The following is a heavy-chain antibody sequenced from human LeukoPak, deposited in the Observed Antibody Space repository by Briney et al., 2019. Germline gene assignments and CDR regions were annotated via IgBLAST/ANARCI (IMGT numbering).Heavy chain of an antibody. Sequence: PGGSLRLSCAASGFTFSSYAMHWVRQAPGKGLEWVAVISYDGSNKYYADSVKGRFTISRDNSENTLYLQMNSLRAEDTAVYYCAREGPLPENLGDAFDIWGQGTMVTVSS. V-gene: IGHV3-30-3*01. CDR1: GFTFSSYA. J-gene: IGHJ3*02. CDR3: AREGPLPENLGDAFDI. D-gene: IGHD1-14*01. CDR2: ISYDGSNK.